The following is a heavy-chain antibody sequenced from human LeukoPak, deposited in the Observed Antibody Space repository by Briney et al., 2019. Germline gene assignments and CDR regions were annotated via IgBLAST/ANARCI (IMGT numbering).Heavy chain of an antibody. D-gene: IGHD3-10*01. CDR3: ARLERYYYGSGRPTNWFDP. V-gene: IGHV4-34*01. CDR1: GGSSSSYY. J-gene: IGHJ5*02. Sequence: SETLSLTCTVSGGSSSSYYWSWIRQPPGKGLEWIGEINHSGSTNYNPSLKSRVTISVDTSKNQFSLKLSSVTAADTAVYYCARLERYYYGSGRPTNWFDPWGQGTLVTVSS. CDR2: INHSGST.